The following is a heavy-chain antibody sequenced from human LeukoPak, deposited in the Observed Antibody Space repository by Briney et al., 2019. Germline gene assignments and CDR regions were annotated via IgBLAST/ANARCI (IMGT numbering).Heavy chain of an antibody. D-gene: IGHD1-26*01. CDR3: AIPSPYSGSFFDY. CDR2: IYYGGST. Sequence: PSETLSLTCTVSGGSIRSSSYYWGRIRQPPGKGLEWIGTIYYGGSTYYNPSLKSRVTITGDTSKNQFSLKLSSVTATDTAVYYCAIPSPYSGSFFDYWGQGTLVTVSS. CDR1: GGSIRSSSYY. J-gene: IGHJ4*02. V-gene: IGHV4-39*01.